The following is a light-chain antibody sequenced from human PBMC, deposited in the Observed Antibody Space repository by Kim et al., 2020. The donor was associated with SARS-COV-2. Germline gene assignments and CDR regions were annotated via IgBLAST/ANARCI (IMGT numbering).Light chain of an antibody. J-gene: IGLJ3*02. V-gene: IGLV6-57*02. CDR3: QSYDSSNQV. CDR2: EDN. Sequence: GKTVTVSGTGSSGSIASNYVQWYQQRPGSAPTTVIYEDNQRPSGVPDRFSGSIDSSSNSASLTISGLKTEDEADYYCQSYDSSNQVFGGGTKLTV. CDR1: SGSIASNY.